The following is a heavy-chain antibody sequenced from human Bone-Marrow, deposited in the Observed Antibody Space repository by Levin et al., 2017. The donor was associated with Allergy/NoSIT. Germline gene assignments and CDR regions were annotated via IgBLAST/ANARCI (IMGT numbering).Heavy chain of an antibody. V-gene: IGHV3-15*01. D-gene: IGHD3-22*01. CDR3: TRSSAAGGH. Sequence: GESLKISCAASGFTFSNAWMSWVRQAPGKGLEWVGRIKSKTDGGTADHAAPVKGRFTISRDDSENTLYLQMNSLTTEDTAVYYCTRSSAAGGHWGQGTLVTVSS. CDR2: IKSKTDGGTA. CDR1: GFTFSNAW. J-gene: IGHJ4*02.